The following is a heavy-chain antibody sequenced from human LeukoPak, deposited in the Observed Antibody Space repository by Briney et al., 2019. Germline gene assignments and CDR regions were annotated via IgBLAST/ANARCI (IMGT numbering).Heavy chain of an antibody. D-gene: IGHD5-12*01. J-gene: IGHJ4*02. CDR2: ISSSVSYI. Sequence: GGSLRLSCAASGFTFSTYSMNWVRQAPGKGLEWVSSISSSVSYIYYADSVRGRFTISRDNAKNSLYLQMNSLRAEDTAVYYCAGTFDMVATRIDYWGQGTLVTVSS. V-gene: IGHV3-21*01. CDR3: AGTFDMVATRIDY. CDR1: GFTFSTYS.